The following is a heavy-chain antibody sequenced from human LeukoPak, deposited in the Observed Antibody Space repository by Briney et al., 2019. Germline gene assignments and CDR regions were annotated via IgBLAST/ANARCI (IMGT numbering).Heavy chain of an antibody. CDR2: INHSGST. D-gene: IGHD5-18*01. CDR3: ARATWIQLWLFNY. CDR1: GGSISSYY. V-gene: IGHV4-34*01. Sequence: SETLSLTCTVSGGSISSYYWSWIRQPPGKGLEWIGEINHSGSTNYNPSLKSRVTISVDTSKNQFSLKLSSVTAADTAVYYCARATWIQLWLFNYWGQGTLVTVSS. J-gene: IGHJ4*02.